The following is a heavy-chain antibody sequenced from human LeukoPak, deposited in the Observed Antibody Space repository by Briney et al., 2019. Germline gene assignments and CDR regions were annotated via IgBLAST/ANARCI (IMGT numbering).Heavy chain of an antibody. D-gene: IGHD3-10*01. CDR1: GYTFTSYD. V-gene: IGHV1-8*01. Sequence: ASVKVSCKASGYTFTSYDINWVRQATGQGLEWMGWMNPSSGNTGYAQKFQGRVTMTRNTSISTAYMELSSLRSEDTAVYYCARGRGGSGSHLSFWNYYYYMDVWGKGTTVTISS. CDR3: ARGRGGSGSHLSFWNYYYYMDV. J-gene: IGHJ6*03. CDR2: MNPSSGNT.